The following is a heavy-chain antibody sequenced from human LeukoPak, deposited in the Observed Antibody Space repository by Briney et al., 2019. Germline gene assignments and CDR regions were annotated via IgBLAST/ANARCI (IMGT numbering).Heavy chain of an antibody. CDR3: ARDYSYAMDV. J-gene: IGHJ6*02. CDR1: GFTFSSYW. D-gene: IGHD2-21*01. CDR2: ISGGGSST. Sequence: GGSLRLSCAASGFTFSSYWMHRVRQAPGKGLVWVSHISGGGSSTSDAESVRGRFTISRDNAKNTLYLQMHSLRPEDTAVYYCARDYSYAMDVWGQGTTVTVSS. V-gene: IGHV3-74*01.